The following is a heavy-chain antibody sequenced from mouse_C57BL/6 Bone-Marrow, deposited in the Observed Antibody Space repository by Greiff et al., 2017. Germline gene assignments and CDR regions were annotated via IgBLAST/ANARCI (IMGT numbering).Heavy chain of an antibody. V-gene: IGHV1-81*01. Sequence: QVQLQQSGAELARPGASVKLSCKASGYTFTSYGISWVKQRTGQGLEWIGVIYPRSGNTYSNEKFKGKATLTADKSSSTAYMELRRLRSEDSAVYFCARRLWLRRGFDYWGQGTLVTVSA. CDR3: ARRLWLRRGFDY. CDR2: IYPRSGNT. J-gene: IGHJ3*01. D-gene: IGHD2-2*01. CDR1: GYTFTSYG.